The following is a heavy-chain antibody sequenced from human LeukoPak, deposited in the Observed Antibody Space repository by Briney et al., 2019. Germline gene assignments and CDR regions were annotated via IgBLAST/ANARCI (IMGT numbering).Heavy chain of an antibody. Sequence: GASVKVACKAAGYTLTSFGISGVRQAPGQGLEWIGLISAYNGNTNYAQKLQGRVTMTTDTSTSTAYMELRSLRSDDTAVYYCARDDRMITFGGVIVSSYWGQGPLVTVSS. CDR2: ISAYNGNT. D-gene: IGHD3-16*02. V-gene: IGHV1-18*01. CDR3: ARDDRMITFGGVIVSSY. J-gene: IGHJ4*02. CDR1: GYTLTSFG.